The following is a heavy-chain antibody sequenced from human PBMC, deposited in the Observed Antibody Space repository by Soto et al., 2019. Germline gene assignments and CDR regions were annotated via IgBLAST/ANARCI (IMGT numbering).Heavy chain of an antibody. CDR2: INPYSGGA. D-gene: IGHD3-10*01. J-gene: IGHJ5*02. V-gene: IGHV1-2*02. Sequence: ASVKVSCKASGYTFTGYFMHWVRQAPGQGLEWMGWINPYSGGADYAQSFQGRVTMTRDTCISTVYMELSRLRFDDTAVYYCARVIRGAYYNSPLDTWGQGTVVTVSS. CDR3: ARVIRGAYYNSPLDT. CDR1: GYTFTGYF.